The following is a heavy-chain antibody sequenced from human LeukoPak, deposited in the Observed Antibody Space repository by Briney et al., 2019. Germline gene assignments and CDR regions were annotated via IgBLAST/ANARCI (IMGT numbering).Heavy chain of an antibody. CDR3: ARVGYSNGWYSVVDY. Sequence: KPSETLSLTCTVSGGSISSYYWSWIRQPPGKGLEWIGFIFYSGSTNYNPSLKSRVTISLDTSKNQFSLRLGPVTAADTAVYYCARVGYSNGWYSVVDYWGQGTLVTVSS. CDR2: IFYSGST. V-gene: IGHV4-59*01. D-gene: IGHD6-19*01. CDR1: GGSISSYY. J-gene: IGHJ4*02.